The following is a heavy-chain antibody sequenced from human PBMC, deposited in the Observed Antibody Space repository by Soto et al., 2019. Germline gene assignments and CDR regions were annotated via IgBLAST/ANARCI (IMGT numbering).Heavy chain of an antibody. D-gene: IGHD6-19*01. V-gene: IGHV4-34*01. CDR2: INHSGST. Sequence: SETLSLTCAVYGGSFSGYYWSWIRQPPGKGLEWIGEINHSGSTNYNPSLKSRVTISVDTSKNQFSLKLSSVTAADTAVYYCARDPTPGIAVAGQGGYYFDYWGQGTLVTVSS. CDR3: ARDPTPGIAVAGQGGYYFDY. J-gene: IGHJ4*02. CDR1: GGSFSGYY.